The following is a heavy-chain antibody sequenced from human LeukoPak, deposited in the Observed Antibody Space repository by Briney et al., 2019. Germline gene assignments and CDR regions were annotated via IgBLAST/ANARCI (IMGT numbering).Heavy chain of an antibody. J-gene: IGHJ4*02. CDR2: IYYSGST. CDR1: GGSISSSSYY. V-gene: IGHV4-39*07. D-gene: IGHD4-17*01. Sequence: KPSETLSLTCTVSGGSISSSSYYWGWIRQPPGKGLEWIGSIYYSGSTYYNPSLKSRVTISVDTSKNQFSLKLSSVTAADTAVYYCARGYGDYLTLIDYWGQGTLVTVSS. CDR3: ARGYGDYLTLIDY.